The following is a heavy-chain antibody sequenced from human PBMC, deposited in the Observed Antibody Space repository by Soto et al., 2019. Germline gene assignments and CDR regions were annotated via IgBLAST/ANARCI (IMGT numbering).Heavy chain of an antibody. Sequence: ASVKVSCKASGYTFTSYAMHWVRQAPGQRLEWMGWINAGNGNTKYSQKFQGRVTITRDTSASTAYMELSSLRSEDTAVYYCARDQTDEYSSSWYPYWGQGTLVTVSS. CDR1: GYTFTSYA. CDR2: INAGNGNT. J-gene: IGHJ4*02. CDR3: ARDQTDEYSSSWYPY. D-gene: IGHD6-13*01. V-gene: IGHV1-3*01.